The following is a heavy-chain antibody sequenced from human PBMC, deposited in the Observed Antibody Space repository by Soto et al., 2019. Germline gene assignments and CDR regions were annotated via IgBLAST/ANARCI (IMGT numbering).Heavy chain of an antibody. V-gene: IGHV3-30*18. D-gene: IGHD4-17*01. CDR2: ISYDASNK. CDR3: AKAHVLKDYGGNLGY. Sequence: QVQLVESGGGVVQPGRSLRLSCAASGFTFSSYGMHWVRQAPGKGLEWVAVISYDASNKYYADSVKGRFTISRENSKNTVYLQMNSPRAEDTAVYYGAKAHVLKDYGGNLGYWGQGALVAVSS. CDR1: GFTFSSYG. J-gene: IGHJ4*02.